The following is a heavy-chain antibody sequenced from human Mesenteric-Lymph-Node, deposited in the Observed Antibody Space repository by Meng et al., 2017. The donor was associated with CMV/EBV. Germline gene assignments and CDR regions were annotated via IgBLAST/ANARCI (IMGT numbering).Heavy chain of an antibody. CDR3: ARGDKPKNFDY. J-gene: IGHJ4*02. V-gene: IGHV4-38-2*02. CDR1: GYSISSGYY. CDR2: IYHSGST. Sequence: SETLSLTCTVSGYSISSGYYWGWIRQPPGKGLEWIGSIYHSGSTYYNPSLKSRVTISVDTSKNQFSLKLSSVTAADTAVYYCARGDKPKNFDYWGQGTLVTVSS.